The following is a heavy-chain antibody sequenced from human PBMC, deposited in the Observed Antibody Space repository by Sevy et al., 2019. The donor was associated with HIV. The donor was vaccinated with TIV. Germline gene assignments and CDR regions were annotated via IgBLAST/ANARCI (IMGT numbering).Heavy chain of an antibody. J-gene: IGHJ4*02. V-gene: IGHV3-11*03. D-gene: IGHD2-21*01. Sequence: GGSLRLSCAASGLIFSDYYMGWVRQAPGKGLEWVADISSGNTYTNYADSVKGRFTISRDNAKKSMYLQMNNLRAEDTAVYYCARLRVIASAPDYLDYGGQGARFT. CDR1: GLIFSDYY. CDR2: ISSGNTYT. CDR3: ARLRVIASAPDYLDY.